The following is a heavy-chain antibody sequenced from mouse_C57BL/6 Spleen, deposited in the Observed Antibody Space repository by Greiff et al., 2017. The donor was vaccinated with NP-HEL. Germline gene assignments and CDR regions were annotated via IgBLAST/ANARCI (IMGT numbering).Heavy chain of an antibody. CDR2: IWSGGST. V-gene: IGHV2-2*01. CDR1: GFSLTSYG. J-gene: IGHJ3*01. CDR3: ARDLPLAY. D-gene: IGHD5-5*01. Sequence: QVQLQQSGPGLVQPSQSLSITCTVSGFSLTSYGVHWVRQSPGKGLEWLGVIWSGGSTDYNAAFISRLSISKDNSKSQVFFKMNSLQADDTAIYYCARDLPLAYWGQGTLVTVSA.